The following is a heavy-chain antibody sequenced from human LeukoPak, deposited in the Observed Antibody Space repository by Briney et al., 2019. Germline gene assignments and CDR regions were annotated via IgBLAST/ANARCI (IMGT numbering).Heavy chain of an antibody. D-gene: IGHD1-26*01. CDR3: ATWEDSGTYYQRAAFDI. J-gene: IGHJ3*02. V-gene: IGHV3-53*01. CDR2: IYSGGST. Sequence: GGSLRLSCAVSGSTVRSNYMSWVRQAPGKGLEWVSVIYSGGSTYYADSVKGRFTISRDNSKNTLYLQMSSLGVEDTAVYYCATWEDSGTYYQRAAFDIWGQGTMVTVSS. CDR1: GSTVRSNY.